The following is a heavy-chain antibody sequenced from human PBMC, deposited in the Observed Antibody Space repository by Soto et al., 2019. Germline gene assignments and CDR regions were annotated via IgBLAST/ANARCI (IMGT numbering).Heavy chain of an antibody. D-gene: IGHD2-2*01. CDR3: ARELVPAAIHHYYYYYGMDV. CDR2: IIPIFGTA. CDR1: VGTFSSYA. J-gene: IGHJ6*02. V-gene: IGHV1-69*13. Sequence: SVKVSCKASVGTFSSYAISWVRQAPGQGLEWMGGIIPIFGTANYAQKFQGRVTITADESTSTAYMELSSLGSEDTAVYYCARELVPAAIHHYYYYYGMDVWGQGTTVTVSS.